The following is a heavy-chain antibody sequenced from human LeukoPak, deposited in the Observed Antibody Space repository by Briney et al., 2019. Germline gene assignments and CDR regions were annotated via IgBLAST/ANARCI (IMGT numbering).Heavy chain of an antibody. CDR3: AREPRYCSSTSCYDGMDV. CDR2: ISGGGGST. Sequence: GGSLRLSCAASGFTFTSYSMNWVRQAPGKGLEWVSTISGGGGSTYYADSVKGRFTISRDNSKNTLYLQVSSLRSDDTAVYYCAREPRYCSSTSCYDGMDVWGQGTTVTVSS. V-gene: IGHV3-23*01. CDR1: GFTFTSYS. D-gene: IGHD2-2*01. J-gene: IGHJ6*02.